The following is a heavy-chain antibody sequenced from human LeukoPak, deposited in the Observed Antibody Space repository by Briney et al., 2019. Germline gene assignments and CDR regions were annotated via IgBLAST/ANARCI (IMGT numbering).Heavy chain of an antibody. CDR2: IYTSGNT. CDR3: ARPYSSGWSGAFDI. J-gene: IGHJ3*02. V-gene: IGHV4-4*09. Sequence: SETLSLTCTVSGGSISSYYGSWIRQPPGKGLEWIGNIYTSGNTNYNPSLKSRVAISVDTSKNQFSLKLNSVTAADTAVYYCARPYSSGWSGAFDIWGQGTMVTVSS. CDR1: GGSISSYY. D-gene: IGHD6-19*01.